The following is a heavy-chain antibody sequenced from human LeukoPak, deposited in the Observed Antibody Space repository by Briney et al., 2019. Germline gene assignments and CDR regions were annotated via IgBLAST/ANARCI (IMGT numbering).Heavy chain of an antibody. J-gene: IGHJ4*02. CDR1: GFTFTNFW. D-gene: IGHD4-11*01. CDR3: AGRDSARNPWAY. CDR2: IRPDGSEQ. V-gene: IGHV3-7*01. Sequence: GGSLRLSCAASGFTFTNFWMNWIRGAPGRGLEWVANIRPDGSEQFYVDSVKGRFTIFRDNAKNSVYLQMNSLRADDTAVYYCAGRDSARNPWAYWGQGTLVTVS.